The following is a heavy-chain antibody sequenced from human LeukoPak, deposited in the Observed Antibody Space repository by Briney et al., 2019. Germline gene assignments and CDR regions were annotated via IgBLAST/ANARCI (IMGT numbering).Heavy chain of an antibody. J-gene: IGHJ4*02. CDR3: ASGGAALRVLWCVE. V-gene: IGHV1-2*02. CDR1: GYTFTGYY. Sequence: GASVKVSCKASGYTFTGYYMHWVRQAPGQGLEWMGWINPNSGGTNYAQKFQSRVTMTRDTSISTAYMELSTVRSDDTAVYYCASGGAALRVLWCVEWGQGTLVTVSS. D-gene: IGHD3-10*01. CDR2: INPNSGGT.